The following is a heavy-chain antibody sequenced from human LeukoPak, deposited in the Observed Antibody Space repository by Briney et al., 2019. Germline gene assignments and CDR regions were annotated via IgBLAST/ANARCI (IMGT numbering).Heavy chain of an antibody. CDR2: IYTSGST. CDR1: SGSLSSDNNY. D-gene: IGHD3-9*01. CDR3: ARGGQPNYDILTGSIPFDY. J-gene: IGHJ4*02. Sequence: SQTLSLTCTVSSGSLSSDNNYWNWIRQPAGKGLEWIGRIYTSGSTNYNPSLKSRVTISVDTSKNQFSLKLSSVTAADTAVYYCARGGQPNYDILTGSIPFDYWGQGTLVTVSS. V-gene: IGHV4-61*02.